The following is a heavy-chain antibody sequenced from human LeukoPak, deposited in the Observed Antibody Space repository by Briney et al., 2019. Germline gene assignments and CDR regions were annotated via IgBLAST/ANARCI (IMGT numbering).Heavy chain of an antibody. D-gene: IGHD3/OR15-3a*01. Sequence: ASVTVSFTASGYSFTTHYIHWVRLAPGQGLEWMGIINPRGGNTNYAQKFQGRVSMTRDTSTSTVYLELSRLTNEDTAVYYCARDFFNMISEYWGQGTQVTVSS. CDR1: GYSFTTHY. CDR2: INPRGGNT. V-gene: IGHV1-46*01. J-gene: IGHJ4*02. CDR3: ARDFFNMISEY.